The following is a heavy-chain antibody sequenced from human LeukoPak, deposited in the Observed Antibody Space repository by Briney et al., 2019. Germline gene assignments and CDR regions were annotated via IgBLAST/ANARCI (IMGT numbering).Heavy chain of an antibody. Sequence: GGSLRLSCAASGFTFSTYWMGWVRQAPGMGQEWVANINRDASTMHYVDSVKGRFTISRDNAKNSLSLQMNSLRAEDTALYYCARDNGGSLDYWGQGTLVTVSS. CDR2: INRDASTM. D-gene: IGHD1-26*01. V-gene: IGHV3-7*01. CDR3: ARDNGGSLDY. CDR1: GFTFSTYW. J-gene: IGHJ4*02.